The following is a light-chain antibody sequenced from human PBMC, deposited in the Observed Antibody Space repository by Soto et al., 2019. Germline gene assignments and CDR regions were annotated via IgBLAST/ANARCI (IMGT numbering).Light chain of an antibody. Sequence: EVVLTQSPATLSLSPGERATLSCRASQSVDIYLAWYQQKPGQAPRLPIYDASNRATGIPARFSGSGSGTDFTLTISSLEPEDFAVYYCQQRKNWPPLTFGGGTRVEIK. J-gene: IGKJ4*01. CDR2: DAS. CDR3: QQRKNWPPLT. CDR1: QSVDIY. V-gene: IGKV3-11*01.